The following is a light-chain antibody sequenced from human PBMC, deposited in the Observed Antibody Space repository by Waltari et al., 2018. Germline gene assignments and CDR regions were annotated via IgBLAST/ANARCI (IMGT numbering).Light chain of an antibody. V-gene: IGKV3-20*01. CDR3: QQYGTSPTWT. CDR2: DAS. J-gene: IGKJ1*01. CDR1: QSGSGSY. Sequence: EIVLTQSPDTLSLSPGERATLSCRASQSGSGSYLAWYQQKPGQAPRLLISDASSRATDIPDRFSGGGSGTDFTLTISRLEPEDFAVYYCQQYGTSPTWTFGQGTKVEIK.